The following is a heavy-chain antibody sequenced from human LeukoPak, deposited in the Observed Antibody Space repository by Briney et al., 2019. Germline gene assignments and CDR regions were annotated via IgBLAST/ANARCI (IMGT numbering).Heavy chain of an antibody. J-gene: IGHJ3*02. V-gene: IGHV3-30*18. CDR3: AKDRGDYYDSSGHYSGGFDI. CDR2: ISYGGGTK. CDR1: GFTVSSCG. D-gene: IGHD3-22*01. Sequence: PGRSLRLSCAASGFTVSSCGMHWVRQAPGKGLEWVAVISYGGGTKYYAYAVKGRFNICRDNYKNPLYLQMHSLRAEDTAVYYCAKDRGDYYDSSGHYSGGFDIWRQATMVTVSS.